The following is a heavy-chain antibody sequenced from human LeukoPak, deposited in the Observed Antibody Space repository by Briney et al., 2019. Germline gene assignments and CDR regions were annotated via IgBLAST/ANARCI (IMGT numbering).Heavy chain of an antibody. Sequence: GGSLRLSCVASGFSIGPFWMTWVRQAPGKGLEWVANIRGDASRLYYVDSVKGRFTISRDNAKNSLYLQMSNLRAEDTAVYYCAREDSLVARDPNAFDIWGQGTMVTVSS. CDR1: GFSIGPFW. CDR2: IRGDASRL. J-gene: IGHJ3*02. D-gene: IGHD5-12*01. CDR3: AREDSLVARDPNAFDI. V-gene: IGHV3-7*01.